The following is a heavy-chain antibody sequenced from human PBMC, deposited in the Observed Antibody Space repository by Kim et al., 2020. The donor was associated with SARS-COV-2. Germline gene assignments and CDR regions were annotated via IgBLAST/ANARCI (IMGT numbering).Heavy chain of an antibody. D-gene: IGHD3-10*01. CDR1: GFTFSSYG. V-gene: IGHV3-33*08. CDR3: AREVAPGGMDV. Sequence: GGSPRLSCAASGFTFSSYGMHWVRQAPGKGLEWVAVIWYDGSNKYYADSVKGRFTISRDNSKNTLYLQMNSLRAEDTAVYYCAREVAPGGMDVWGQGTTVTVSS. J-gene: IGHJ6*02. CDR2: IWYDGSNK.